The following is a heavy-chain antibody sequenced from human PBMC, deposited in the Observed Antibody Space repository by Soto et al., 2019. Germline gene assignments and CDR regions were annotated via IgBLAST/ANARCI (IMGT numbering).Heavy chain of an antibody. Sequence: EVQLLESGGGLVQPGGSLRLSCAASGFTFSSYAMTWVRQARGKGLEWVSSINTNGGSTFYADSVKGRFTISRDNSKNTLYLQMNSLRAEDTAIYYCAKDPRVGASAAEYFQHWGQGTLVSVSS. D-gene: IGHD1-26*01. CDR1: GFTFSSYA. J-gene: IGHJ1*01. CDR2: INTNGGST. V-gene: IGHV3-23*01. CDR3: AKDPRVGASAAEYFQH.